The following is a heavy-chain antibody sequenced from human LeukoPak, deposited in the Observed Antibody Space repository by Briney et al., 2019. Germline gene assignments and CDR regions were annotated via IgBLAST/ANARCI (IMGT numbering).Heavy chain of an antibody. Sequence: SGGSLRLSCAASGFTFSSYSMNWVRQAPGKGLEWVSSISSSSSYIYYADSVKGRFTISRDNAKNSLYLQMNSLRAEDTAVYYCARVVQWLVQGGVDYWGQGTLVTVSS. V-gene: IGHV3-21*01. CDR2: ISSSSSYI. D-gene: IGHD6-19*01. CDR3: ARVVQWLVQGGVDY. J-gene: IGHJ4*02. CDR1: GFTFSSYS.